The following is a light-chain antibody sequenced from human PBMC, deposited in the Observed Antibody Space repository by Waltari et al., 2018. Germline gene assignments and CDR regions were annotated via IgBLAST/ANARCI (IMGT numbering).Light chain of an antibody. V-gene: IGKV3-11*01. CDR2: DAA. CDR3: QQRSNWHT. CDR1: QNVGNS. Sequence: ENVLTQSPATLSLSPGEAATLSCRASQNVGNSLAWYQHKPGQAPRLLIYDAANRASGIPAGFSGSGSGTDFTLTISSLEPDDFAVYYCQQRSNWHTFGQGTRLEIK. J-gene: IGKJ2*01.